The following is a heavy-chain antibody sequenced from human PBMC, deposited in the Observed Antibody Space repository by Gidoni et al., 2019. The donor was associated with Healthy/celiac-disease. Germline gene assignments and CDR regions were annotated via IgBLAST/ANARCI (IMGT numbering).Heavy chain of an antibody. Sequence: SCAASGFTFSSYAMSWVRQAPGKGLEWGSAISGSGGSTYYADSVKGRFTISRDNSKNTLYLQMNSLRAEETAVYYWAKRRGLDATRYWGQGTLVTVSS. CDR2: ISGSGGST. CDR3: AKRRGLDATRY. CDR1: GFTFSSYA. V-gene: IGHV3-23*01. J-gene: IGHJ4*02.